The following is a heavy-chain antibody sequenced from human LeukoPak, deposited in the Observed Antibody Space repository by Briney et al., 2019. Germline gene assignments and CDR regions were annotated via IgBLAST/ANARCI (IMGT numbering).Heavy chain of an antibody. V-gene: IGHV3-74*01. Sequence: PGGSLRLSCAASGFTFSSYWMHWVRQAPGKGLVWVSRINSDGSSTSYADSVKGRFTISRDNAKNTLYLQMNSLRAEDTAVYYCARGFYVWGSYRPPDLLDYWGQGTLVTVSS. CDR3: ARGFYVWGSYRPPDLLDY. D-gene: IGHD3-16*01. CDR1: GFTFSSYW. CDR2: INSDGSST. J-gene: IGHJ4*02.